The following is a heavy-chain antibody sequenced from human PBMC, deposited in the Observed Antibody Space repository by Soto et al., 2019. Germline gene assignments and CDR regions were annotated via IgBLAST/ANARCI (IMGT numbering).Heavy chain of an antibody. Sequence: SETLSLTCAVYGGSFSGYYWSWIRQPPGKGLEWIGEINHSGSTNYNPSLKSRVTISVDTSKNQFSLKLSSVTAADTAVYYCARVYGFWSGYYLTYNWFDPWGQGTLVTVLL. J-gene: IGHJ5*02. CDR3: ARVYGFWSGYYLTYNWFDP. V-gene: IGHV4-34*01. CDR1: GGSFSGYY. D-gene: IGHD3-3*01. CDR2: INHSGST.